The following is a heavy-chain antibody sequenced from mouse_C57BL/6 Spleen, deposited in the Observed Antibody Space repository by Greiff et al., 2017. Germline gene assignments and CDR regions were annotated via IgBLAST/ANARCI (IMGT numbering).Heavy chain of an antibody. CDR1: GYTFTSYW. CDR2: IHPNSGST. J-gene: IGHJ2*01. Sequence: QVQLKQPGAELVKPGASVKLSCKASGYTFTSYWMHWVKQRPGQGLEWIGMIHPNSGSTNYNEKFKSKATLTVDKSSSTAYMQLSSLASEDSAVYYCAVNYGSNPFDYWGKGTTLTVSS. V-gene: IGHV1-64*01. CDR3: AVNYGSNPFDY. D-gene: IGHD1-1*01.